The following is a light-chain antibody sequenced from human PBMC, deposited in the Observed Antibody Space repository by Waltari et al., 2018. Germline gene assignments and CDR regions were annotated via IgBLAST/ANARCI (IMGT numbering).Light chain of an antibody. J-gene: IGLJ3*02. CDR1: YSNIGTNV. CDR3: AAWDDSLNGHWV. Sequence: QSVLTQPPSAPGTPGQRVTFSCSATYSNIGTNVVNWYQQLPGKAPNLLIYRNDQRPSGVPDRFSGSKSGSSASLAIGGLQSDDEADYYCAAWDDSLNGHWVFGGGTKVTVL. CDR2: RND. V-gene: IGLV1-44*01.